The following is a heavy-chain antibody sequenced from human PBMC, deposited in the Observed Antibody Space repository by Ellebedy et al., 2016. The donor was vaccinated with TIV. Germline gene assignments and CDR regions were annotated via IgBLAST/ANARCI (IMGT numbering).Heavy chain of an antibody. CDR3: VRDRYGSGRNDAFDI. D-gene: IGHD3-10*01. CDR2: IYGDGSST. J-gene: IGHJ3*02. CDR1: GFTFSGYW. V-gene: IGHV3-74*01. Sequence: GESLKISCAASGFTFSGYWMHWVRQAPGKGLVWVSRIYGDGSSTSYADSVKGRFTISRDNAKNKLYLQMNSLRAEDTAVYYCVRDRYGSGRNDAFDIWGQGTMVTVSS.